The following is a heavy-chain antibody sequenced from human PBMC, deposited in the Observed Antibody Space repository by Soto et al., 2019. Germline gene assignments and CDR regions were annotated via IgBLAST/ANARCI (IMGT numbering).Heavy chain of an antibody. CDR2: IYLDDDE. J-gene: IGHJ4*02. Sequence: QITLKESGPTLVKPTQPLTLTCSFSGFSLTTDGVGVGWVRQPPGEALEWLALIYLDDDERYSPSLKIRLTINKDPAKNQVVLIMTHMAPVDTATYYCAHSRNLITADAHVGNFDYWGQGTLVTVSS. D-gene: IGHD3-10*01. V-gene: IGHV2-5*02. CDR1: GFSLTTDGVG. CDR3: AHSRNLITADAHVGNFDY.